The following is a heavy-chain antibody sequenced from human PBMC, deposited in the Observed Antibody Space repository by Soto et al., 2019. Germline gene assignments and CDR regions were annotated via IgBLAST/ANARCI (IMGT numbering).Heavy chain of an antibody. D-gene: IGHD2-15*01. V-gene: IGHV4-34*01. CDR2: INHSGST. Sequence: SETLSLTCAVYGGSFSGYYWSWIRQPPGKGLEWIGEINHSGSTNYNPSLKSRVTISVDTSKNQFSLKLSSVTAADTAVYYCARGENCSGGSCYFSVWGKGTTVTVSS. J-gene: IGHJ6*04. CDR1: GGSFSGYY. CDR3: ARGENCSGGSCYFSV.